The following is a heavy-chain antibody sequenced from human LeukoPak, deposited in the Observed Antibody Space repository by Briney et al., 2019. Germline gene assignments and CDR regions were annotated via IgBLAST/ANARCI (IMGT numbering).Heavy chain of an antibody. CDR3: ARGGGPFWSGYPYYYYYGMDV. Sequence: SETLSLTCTVSGGSISSSSYYWGWIRQPPGKGLEWIGSIYYSGSTYYNPSLKSRVTISVDTSKNQFSLKLSSVTAADTAVYYCARGGGPFWSGYPYYYYYGMDVWGQGTTVTVSS. CDR1: GGSISSSSYY. CDR2: IYYSGST. J-gene: IGHJ6*02. D-gene: IGHD3-3*01. V-gene: IGHV4-39*01.